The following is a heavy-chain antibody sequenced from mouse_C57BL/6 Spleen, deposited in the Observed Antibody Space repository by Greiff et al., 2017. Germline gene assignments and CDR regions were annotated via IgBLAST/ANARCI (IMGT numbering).Heavy chain of an antibody. CDR1: GFTFSSYA. J-gene: IGHJ1*03. V-gene: IGHV5-4*01. CDR2: ISDGGSYT. Sequence: EVQLQQSGGGLVKPGGSLKLSCAASGFTFSSYAMSWVRQTPEKRLEWVATISDGGSYTYYPDNVKGRFTISRDNAKNNLYLQMSHLKSEDTAMYYCARGGTTVVDWYFDVWGTGTTVTVSS. D-gene: IGHD1-1*01. CDR3: ARGGTTVVDWYFDV.